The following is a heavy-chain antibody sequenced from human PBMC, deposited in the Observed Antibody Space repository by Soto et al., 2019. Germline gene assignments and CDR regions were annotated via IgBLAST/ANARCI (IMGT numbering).Heavy chain of an antibody. Sequence: SETLSLTCAVYGGSFSGYYWSWLRQPPGEGLEWIGEINHSGSTNYNPSLKGRVTISVDTSKNQFSLKLSSVTAADTAVYYCARGSRGYSYGYVDDWGQGTLVTVAS. D-gene: IGHD5-18*01. V-gene: IGHV4-34*01. CDR1: GGSFSGYY. CDR3: ARGSRGYSYGYVDD. CDR2: INHSGST. J-gene: IGHJ4*02.